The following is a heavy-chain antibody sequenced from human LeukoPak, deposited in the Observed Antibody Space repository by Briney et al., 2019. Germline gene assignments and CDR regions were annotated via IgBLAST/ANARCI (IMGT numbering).Heavy chain of an antibody. CDR1: GITLNNYG. V-gene: IGHV3-23*01. D-gene: IGHD3-22*01. Sequence: GGSLRLSCAVSGITLNNYGMSWVRQAPGKGLEWVSGISGSGGNTYYADSVKGRFTISRDNSKNTLYLQMNSLRAEDTAVYFCAKRGVVIRVILVGFHKEAYYFDSWGQGALVTVSS. CDR2: ISGSGGNT. J-gene: IGHJ4*02. CDR3: AKRGVVIRVILVGFHKEAYYFDS.